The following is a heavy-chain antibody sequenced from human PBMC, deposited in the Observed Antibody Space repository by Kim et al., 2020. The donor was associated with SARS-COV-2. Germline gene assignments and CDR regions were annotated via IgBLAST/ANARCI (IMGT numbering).Heavy chain of an antibody. CDR3: ARGHTYYYDSSGYFDY. Sequence: KFQGRVTITADESTSTAYMELSSLRSEDTAVYYCARGHTYYYDSSGYFDYWGQGTLVTVSS. V-gene: IGHV1-69*01. D-gene: IGHD3-22*01. J-gene: IGHJ4*02.